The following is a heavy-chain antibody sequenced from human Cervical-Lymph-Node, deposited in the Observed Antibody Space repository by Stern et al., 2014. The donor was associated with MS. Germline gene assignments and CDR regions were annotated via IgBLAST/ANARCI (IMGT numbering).Heavy chain of an antibody. CDR2: IYPGDSDT. J-gene: IGHJ4*02. V-gene: IGHV5-51*01. CDR3: ARHVGYSSASSGFSR. CDR1: GYSFTSYW. D-gene: IGHD6-6*01. Sequence: VQLVESGAEVKKPGESLKISCKGSGYSFTSYWIGWVRQMPGKGLEWMGIIYPGDSDTRYSPSFQGQVTISADKSISTAYLQWSSLKASDTAMYYCARHVGYSSASSGFSRWGQGTLVTVSS.